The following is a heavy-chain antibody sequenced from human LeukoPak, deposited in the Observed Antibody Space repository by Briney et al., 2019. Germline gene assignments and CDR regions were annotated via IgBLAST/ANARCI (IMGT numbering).Heavy chain of an antibody. V-gene: IGHV3-49*03. Sequence: GGSLRPSCTASGFTFGDYAMSRFRQAPGKGLEWVGFIRSKAYGGTTEYAASVKGRFTISRDDSKSIAYLQMNSLKTEDTAVYYCTRDLEARYYYGSGSYPFDPWGQGTLVTVSS. CDR3: TRDLEARYYYGSGSYPFDP. D-gene: IGHD3-10*01. CDR1: GFTFGDYA. CDR2: IRSKAYGGTT. J-gene: IGHJ5*02.